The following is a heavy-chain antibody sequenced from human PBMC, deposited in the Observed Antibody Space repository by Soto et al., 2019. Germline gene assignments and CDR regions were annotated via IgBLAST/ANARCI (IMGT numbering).Heavy chain of an antibody. Sequence: VQLLESGGGLVQPGGSLRLSCEASGFTFSSYAMSWVRQAPGKGLEWVSAISGSGGSTYYADSVKGRFTISRDNSKNTLYLQMNSLRAEDTAVCYRATDPIVVVPPRLFDYWGQGTLVSVSS. V-gene: IGHV3-23*01. J-gene: IGHJ4*02. CDR2: ISGSGGST. CDR3: ATDPIVVVPPRLFDY. CDR1: GFTFSSYA. D-gene: IGHD3-22*01.